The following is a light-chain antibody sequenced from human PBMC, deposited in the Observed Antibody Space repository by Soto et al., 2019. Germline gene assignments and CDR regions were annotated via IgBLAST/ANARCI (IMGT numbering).Light chain of an antibody. V-gene: IGLV2-14*01. Sequence: QSALTQPASVSGSPGQSITISCTGTSSDVGGYNYVSWYQQHPGKAPKLMIYDVSNWPSGVSNRFSGSKSGNTASLTISGLQAEDDADYYCSSYTRSNTLYVVFGGGTKLTVL. CDR1: SSDVGGYNY. CDR2: DVS. CDR3: SSYTRSNTLYVV. J-gene: IGLJ2*01.